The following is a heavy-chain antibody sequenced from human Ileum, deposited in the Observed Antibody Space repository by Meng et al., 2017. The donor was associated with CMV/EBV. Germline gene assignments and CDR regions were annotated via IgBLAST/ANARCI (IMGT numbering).Heavy chain of an antibody. Sequence: SETLSLTCAVFGGSFDNYHWTWIRQPPGKGLEWIGDISHSGSTAYNPSLRNRFPISQDTSKNEYSLKVSSLTAADAAGSYCAGGTRAVWELLANCGPGTLVTVSS. D-gene: IGHD1-26*01. V-gene: IGHV4-34*01. CDR2: ISHSGST. J-gene: IGHJ4*02. CDR1: GGSFDNYH. CDR3: AGGTRAVWELLAN.